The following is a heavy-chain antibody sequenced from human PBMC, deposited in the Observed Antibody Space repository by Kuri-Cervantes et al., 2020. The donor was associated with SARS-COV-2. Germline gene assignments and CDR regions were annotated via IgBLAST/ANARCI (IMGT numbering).Heavy chain of an antibody. J-gene: IGHJ5*02. D-gene: IGHD3-3*01. CDR3: AREKGYYDFWSGFGP. Sequence: ASVKVSCKASGYTFTGYYMHWVRQAPGQGLEWMGWINPNSGDTNYAQKFQGWVTMTRDTSISAAYMELSRLRSDDTAVYYCAREKGYYDFWSGFGPWGQGTLVTVSS. CDR1: GYTFTGYY. V-gene: IGHV1-2*04. CDR2: INPNSGDT.